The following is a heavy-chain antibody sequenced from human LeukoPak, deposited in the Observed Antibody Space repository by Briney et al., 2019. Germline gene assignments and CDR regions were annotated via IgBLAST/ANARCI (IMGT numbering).Heavy chain of an antibody. CDR3: ARDFRSSSWYNYLDY. V-gene: IGHV3-66*01. CDR1: GFTVSSNY. D-gene: IGHD6-13*01. J-gene: IGHJ4*02. Sequence: QTGGSLRLSCAASGFTVSSNYMSWVRQAPGKGLEWISVIYSGGSTYYADSVKGRFTISRDNSKNTLYLQMNSLRAEDTAVYYCARDFRSSSWYNYLDYWGQGTLVTVSS. CDR2: IYSGGST.